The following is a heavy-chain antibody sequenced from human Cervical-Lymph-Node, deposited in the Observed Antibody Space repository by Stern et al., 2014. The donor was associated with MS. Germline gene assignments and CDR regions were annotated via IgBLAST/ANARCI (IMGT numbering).Heavy chain of an antibody. Sequence: VQLVEAGGGVVQPGSSLRLSCEASGFSFSDYGIHWVRQAPGKALEWVSVISYYAPHNYYADSVKGRVTISRDNSKNTLYLQMNSLRSDDTAVYYCAKDLCGIAFDYWGQGTLVSVSS. CDR1: GFSFSDYG. CDR3: AKDLCGIAFDY. D-gene: IGHD6-13*01. V-gene: IGHV3-30*18. J-gene: IGHJ4*02. CDR2: ISYYAPHN.